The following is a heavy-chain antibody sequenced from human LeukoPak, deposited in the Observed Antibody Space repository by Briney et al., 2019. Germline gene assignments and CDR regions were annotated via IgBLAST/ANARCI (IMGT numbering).Heavy chain of an antibody. CDR3: MRMRLAAAGNVY. CDR1: GFTFSSYG. V-gene: IGHV3-23*01. D-gene: IGHD6-13*01. CDR2: ISASGTST. J-gene: IGHJ4*02. Sequence: GGSLRLSCAASGFTFSSYGMSWVRQAPGKGLEWVSAISASGTSTYYADSVKGRFTISRDNSKDTLYLQMNSLTTEDTAVYYCMRMRLAAAGNVYWGQGTLVTVSS.